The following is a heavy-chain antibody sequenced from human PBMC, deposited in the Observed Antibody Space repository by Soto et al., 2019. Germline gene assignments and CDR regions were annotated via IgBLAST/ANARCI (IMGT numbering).Heavy chain of an antibody. D-gene: IGHD5-12*01. J-gene: IGHJ3*02. CDR2: IIPILGIA. V-gene: IGHV1-69*02. CDR1: GGTFSSYT. Sequence: QVQLVQSGAEVKKPGSSVKVSCKASGGTFSSYTISWVRQAPGQGLEWMGRIIPILGIANYAQKFQGRVTITADKSTSTAYMELSSLRSEDTAVYYCASGRRDGYFGPGPHDAFDIWGQGTMVTVSS. CDR3: ASGRRDGYFGPGPHDAFDI.